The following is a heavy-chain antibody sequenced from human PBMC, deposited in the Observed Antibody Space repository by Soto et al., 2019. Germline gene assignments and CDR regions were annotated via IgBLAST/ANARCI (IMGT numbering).Heavy chain of an antibody. J-gene: IGHJ5*02. CDR3: ARAPPRGWFDT. CDR2: ITPITGTA. D-gene: IGHD3-10*01. V-gene: IGHV1-46*02. Sequence: QVQLVQSGAEVRKSGASVRGSCKTSGETFNMFNIHWVRQVPGQGLEWMGVITPITGTARSAEKFEGRLSMPGDSSRRTVYMELNSLTSEDTAIFYCARAPPRGWFDTWGQGTLVTVSS. CDR1: GETFNMFN.